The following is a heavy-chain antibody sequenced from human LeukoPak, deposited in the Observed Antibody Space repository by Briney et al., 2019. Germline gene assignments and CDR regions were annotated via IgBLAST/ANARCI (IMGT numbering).Heavy chain of an antibody. CDR2: ISPYNGDT. Sequence: ASVKVSYKTSGYTFNTYGITWVRQAPGQGLEGMGWISPYNGDTNFAQKFQGRVTMMTDTSTSTAYMELKSLRFDDTAVYYCARASTRAAATGYDPWGQGSLVTVSS. D-gene: IGHD6-13*01. CDR1: GYTFNTYG. J-gene: IGHJ5*02. CDR3: ARASTRAAATGYDP. V-gene: IGHV1-18*01.